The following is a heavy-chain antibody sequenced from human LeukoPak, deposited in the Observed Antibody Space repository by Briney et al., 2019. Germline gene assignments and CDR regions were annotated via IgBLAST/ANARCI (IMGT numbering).Heavy chain of an antibody. V-gene: IGHV3-74*01. Sequence: LTGGSLRLSCEASGFTFSIYWMHWVRQAPGKGLVWVSLIKSDGSSTSYADSVKGRFTVSRDNSKHTLYLQMNSLRDEDTAEYYCARPYSGFYAAFDIWGQGSRITVSS. J-gene: IGHJ3*02. CDR2: IKSDGSST. CDR3: ARPYSGFYAAFDI. CDR1: GFTFSIYW. D-gene: IGHD3-10*01.